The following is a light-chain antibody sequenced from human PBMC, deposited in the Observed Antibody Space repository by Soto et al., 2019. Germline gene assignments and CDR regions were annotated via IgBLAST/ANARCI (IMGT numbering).Light chain of an antibody. CDR3: QSYDTSLPGLL. V-gene: IGLV1-40*01. J-gene: IGLJ2*01. Sequence: QSVLTQPPSVSGAPGQRVTISCTGSSSNIGAGYDVHWYQQSPGTAPKLLIYANDNRPSGVPQRFSGSKSGTSASLAITGLQTEDEADYYCQSYDTSLPGLLFGVGTKLTVL. CDR2: AND. CDR1: SSNIGAGYD.